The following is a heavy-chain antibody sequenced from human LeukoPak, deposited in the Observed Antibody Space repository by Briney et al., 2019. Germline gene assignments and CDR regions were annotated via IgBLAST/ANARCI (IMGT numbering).Heavy chain of an antibody. CDR1: GLHFRSYA. CDR2: IIGSGGDT. J-gene: IGHJ4*02. V-gene: IGHV3-23*01. Sequence: GGSLRLSCAASGLHFRSYAIYWVRQAPGKGLEWVSGIIGSGGDTYFADSVTGRLTISRDHSKNTVFLQMDSLIVEDTAVYYCAKTTAGYSSGRYPGWPIDYWGQGTLVTVSS. D-gene: IGHD6-19*01. CDR3: AKTTAGYSSGRYPGWPIDY.